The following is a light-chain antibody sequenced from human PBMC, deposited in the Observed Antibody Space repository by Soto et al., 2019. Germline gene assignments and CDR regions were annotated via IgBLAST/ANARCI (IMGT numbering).Light chain of an antibody. CDR3: LQDQAYPWT. J-gene: IGKJ1*01. CDR2: DTF. V-gene: IGKV1-17*01. Sequence: DIQMTQSPSSLSASMGARVTITCRASQGIRYNLGWYQQRPGKAPERLIYDTFTLASGVPSRFSGSGSGTEFTLTIASLQPEHVATYYCLQDQAYPWTFGQGTKVELK. CDR1: QGIRYN.